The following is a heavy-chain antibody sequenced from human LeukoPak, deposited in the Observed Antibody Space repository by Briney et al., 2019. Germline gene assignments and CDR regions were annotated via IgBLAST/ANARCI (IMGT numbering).Heavy chain of an antibody. CDR2: INPNIGGT. J-gene: IGHJ3*01. CDR3: ARDLTSVNDFWSGSDF. CDR1: VYTFTGYY. Sequence: VASVNVSCKSSVYTFTGYYMHWVRRALGQGLERMGWINPNIGGTNYAQKFQGRVTMTRDSSIRTAYMQLSRLSSVATAVYYCARDLTSVNDFWSGSDFWGQGTMVTVSS. D-gene: IGHD3-3*01. V-gene: IGHV1-2*02.